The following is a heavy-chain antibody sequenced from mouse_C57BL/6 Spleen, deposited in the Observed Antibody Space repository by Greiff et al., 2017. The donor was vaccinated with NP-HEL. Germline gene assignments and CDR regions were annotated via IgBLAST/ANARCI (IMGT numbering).Heavy chain of an antibody. D-gene: IGHD1-1*01. CDR2: ISDGGSYT. CDR3: AREVVATRYFDY. Sequence: DVMLVESGGGLVKPGGSLKLSCAASGFTFSSYAMSWVRQTPEKRLEWVATISDGGSYTYYPDNVKGRFTISRDNAKNNLYLQMSHLKSEDTAMYYCAREVVATRYFDYWGQGTTLTVSS. J-gene: IGHJ2*01. CDR1: GFTFSSYA. V-gene: IGHV5-4*01.